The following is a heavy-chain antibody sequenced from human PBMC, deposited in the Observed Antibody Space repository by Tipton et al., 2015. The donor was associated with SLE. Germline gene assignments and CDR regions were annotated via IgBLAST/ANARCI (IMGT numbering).Heavy chain of an antibody. J-gene: IGHJ6*03. Sequence: GSLRLSCAVSGGSISSSNWWSWVRQPPGKGLECIGSISYTGATYYNLSLKSRVTISVDASKNQFSLKLSSVTAADTAVYYCEGAATGTNYYMDVWGKGTTVTVSS. CDR1: GGSISSSNW. V-gene: IGHV4-4*02. D-gene: IGHD4-17*01. CDR3: EGAATGTNYYMDV. CDR2: ISYTGAT.